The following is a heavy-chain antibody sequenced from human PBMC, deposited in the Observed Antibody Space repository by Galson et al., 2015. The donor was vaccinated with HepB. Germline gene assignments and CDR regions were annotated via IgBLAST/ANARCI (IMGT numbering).Heavy chain of an antibody. CDR3: ARSGYSSSWGHWYFDL. CDR2: ISYDVSNK. D-gene: IGHD6-13*01. Sequence: SLRLSCAASGFAFSTYAMHWVRQAPGKGLEWVAVISYDVSNKYYAGSVRGRFTFSRGNSENTLYLQMNSLRAEDTALYYCARSGYSSSWGHWYFDLWGRGTLVTVSS. J-gene: IGHJ2*01. V-gene: IGHV3-30*04. CDR1: GFAFSTYA.